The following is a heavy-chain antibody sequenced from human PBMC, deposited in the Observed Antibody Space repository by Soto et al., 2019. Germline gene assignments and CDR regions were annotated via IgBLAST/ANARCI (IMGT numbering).Heavy chain of an antibody. Sequence: GGSLRLSCAASGFTVSNSYMSWVRQAPGKGLEWVSVIYSGGSTYYADSVKGRFTISRDSSKNTLYLQMNCLRAEDTAVYYCARGFQSSFGYWGQGTLVTVSS. CDR3: ARGFQSSFGY. CDR1: GFTVSNSY. D-gene: IGHD2-21*01. CDR2: IYSGGST. J-gene: IGHJ4*02. V-gene: IGHV3-53*01.